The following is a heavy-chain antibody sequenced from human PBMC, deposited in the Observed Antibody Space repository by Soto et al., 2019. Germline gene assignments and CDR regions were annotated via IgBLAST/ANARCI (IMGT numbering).Heavy chain of an antibody. CDR3: AKEKPDIVVVVAATTAEYFQH. D-gene: IGHD2-15*01. J-gene: IGHJ1*01. CDR2: IRGSGGST. V-gene: IGHV3-23*01. Sequence: GGSLRLSCAASGFTFSSYAMSWVRQAPGKGLEWVSPIRGSGGSTYYADPVKGGFTISRDNSKNTLYMQMNSLRAEDTAVYYCAKEKPDIVVVVAATTAEYFQHWGQGTLVTVSS. CDR1: GFTFSSYA.